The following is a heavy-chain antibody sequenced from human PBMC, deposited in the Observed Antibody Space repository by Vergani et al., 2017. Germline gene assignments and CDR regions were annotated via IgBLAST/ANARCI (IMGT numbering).Heavy chain of an antibody. Sequence: QLQLQESGPGLVKPSETLSLTCTVSGGSITSSSYYCGCIRQPPGKGLEWIGSIYYSGSTYYNPSLKSRVTISVDTSKNQFSLKLSSVTAADTAVYYCTRSGPPIPAGAGTFGYWGQGTLVTVSS. CDR3: TRSGPPIPAGAGTFGY. V-gene: IGHV4-39*01. D-gene: IGHD6-13*01. CDR2: IYYSGST. CDR1: GGSITSSSYY. J-gene: IGHJ4*02.